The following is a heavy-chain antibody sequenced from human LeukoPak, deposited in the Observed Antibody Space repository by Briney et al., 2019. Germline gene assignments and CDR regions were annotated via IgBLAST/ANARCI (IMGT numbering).Heavy chain of an antibody. Sequence: ASVKVSCKASGYTFTSYGISWVRQAPGQGLEWMGWISAYNGNTNYAQKLQGRGTMTTDTSTSTAYMELRSLRSDDTAVYYCARDRLRFGELLPFDYWGQGTLVTVSS. D-gene: IGHD3-10*01. CDR3: ARDRLRFGELLPFDY. V-gene: IGHV1-18*01. J-gene: IGHJ4*02. CDR1: GYTFTSYG. CDR2: ISAYNGNT.